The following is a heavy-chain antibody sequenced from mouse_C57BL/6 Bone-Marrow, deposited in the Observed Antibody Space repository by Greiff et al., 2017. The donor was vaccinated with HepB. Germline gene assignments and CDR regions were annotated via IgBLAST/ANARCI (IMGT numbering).Heavy chain of an antibody. V-gene: IGHV1-67*01. CDR3: ARGGTTVVAPYAMDY. Sequence: QVQLKQSGPELVRPGVSVKISCKGSGYTFPDYAMHWVKQSHAKSLEWIGVISTYYGDASYNQKFKDKATMTVDKSSRSAYIELARLTSEDSAVYYCARGGTTVVAPYAMDYWGQGTSVTVSS. D-gene: IGHD1-1*01. CDR2: ISTYYGDA. CDR1: GYTFPDYA. J-gene: IGHJ4*01.